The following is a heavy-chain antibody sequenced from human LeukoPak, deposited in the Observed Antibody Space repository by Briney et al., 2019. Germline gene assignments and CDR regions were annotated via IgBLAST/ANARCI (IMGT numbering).Heavy chain of an antibody. V-gene: IGHV1-69*05. Sequence: SVKVSCKASGGTFSSYAISWVRQAPGQGLEWMGRIIPIFGTANYAQKFQGRVTITTDESTSTAYMELSILRSEDTAVYYCAREGSGESGFDPWGQGTLVTVSS. CDR1: GGTFSSYA. CDR2: IIPIFGTA. J-gene: IGHJ5*02. CDR3: AREGSGESGFDP. D-gene: IGHD3-10*01.